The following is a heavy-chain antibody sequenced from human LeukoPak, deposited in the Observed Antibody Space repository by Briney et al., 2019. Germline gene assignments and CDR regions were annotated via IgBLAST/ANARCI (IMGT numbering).Heavy chain of an antibody. Sequence: PSETLSLTCTVSGGAISSSSYYWGWIRQPPGKGLEWIGSIYYSGSTYYNPSLKSRDTISVDTSKHQFSLKLSSVTAADTAVYYCARHRVDYYDSSGYFYWGQGTLVTVSS. J-gene: IGHJ4*02. CDR2: IYYSGST. CDR3: ARHRVDYYDSSGYFY. V-gene: IGHV4-39*01. D-gene: IGHD3-22*01. CDR1: GGAISSSSYY.